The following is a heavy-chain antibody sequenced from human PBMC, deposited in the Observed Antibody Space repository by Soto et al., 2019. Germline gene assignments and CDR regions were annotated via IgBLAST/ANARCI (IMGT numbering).Heavy chain of an antibody. Sequence: QVQLVESGGGVVQPGRSLRLSCAASGLTFSSYGMHWFRQAQGKGLEWVAVISYDGSNKYYADSVKGRFTISRDNSKNTLYLQMNSLRAEDTAVYYCAKDWPHSNSRYGAFGYWGQGTLVTVSS. CDR3: AKDWPHSNSRYGAFGY. V-gene: IGHV3-30*18. J-gene: IGHJ4*02. CDR2: ISYDGSNK. CDR1: GLTFSSYG. D-gene: IGHD2-2*01.